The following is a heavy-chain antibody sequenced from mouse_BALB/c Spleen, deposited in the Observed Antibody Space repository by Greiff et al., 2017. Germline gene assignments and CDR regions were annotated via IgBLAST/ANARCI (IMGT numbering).Heavy chain of an antibody. J-gene: IGHJ3*01. Sequence: EVKLVESGGGLVKPGGSLKLSCAASGFTFSDYYMYWVRQTPEKRLEWVATISDGGSYTYYPDSVKGRFTISRDNANNNLYLQMSSLKSEETAMYYCARGGGDYDWFAYWGQGTLVTVSA. CDR1: GFTFSDYY. CDR3: ARGGGDYDWFAY. D-gene: IGHD2-4*01. V-gene: IGHV5-4*02. CDR2: ISDGGSYT.